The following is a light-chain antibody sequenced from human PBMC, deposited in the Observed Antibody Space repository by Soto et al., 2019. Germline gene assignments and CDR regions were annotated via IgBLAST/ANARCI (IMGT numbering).Light chain of an antibody. CDR3: QQSYNTPPT. J-gene: IGKJ4*01. CDR2: XXX. Sequence: DIQMTQSPSSLSASVGDRVTITCRASQSIXXXLNXXXPXTGXXXXXXXXXXXTLQSGPSSRFSGSGSGPDFTLTISSLQPEDFATYYCQQSYNTPPTFGGGTKVDI. V-gene: IGKV1-39*01. CDR1: QSIXXX.